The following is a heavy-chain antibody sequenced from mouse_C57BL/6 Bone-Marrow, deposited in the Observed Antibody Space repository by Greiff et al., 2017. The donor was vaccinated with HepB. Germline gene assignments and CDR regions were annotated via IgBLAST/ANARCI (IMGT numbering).Heavy chain of an antibody. Sequence: VQLQQSGPELVRPGASVKISCKAPGYTFTSHWMQWVRQRPGQGLGWIGEIFPGSGSTYYNEKFKGKATLNVDTSSNTAYMQLISLTYEDSAVYYCSRDDTTVLANTLYWYFDVWGKGTTVTVSS. CDR1: GYTFTSHW. V-gene: IGHV1-56*01. CDR3: SRDDTTVLANTLYWYFDV. J-gene: IGHJ1*03. CDR2: IFPGSGST. D-gene: IGHD1-1*01.